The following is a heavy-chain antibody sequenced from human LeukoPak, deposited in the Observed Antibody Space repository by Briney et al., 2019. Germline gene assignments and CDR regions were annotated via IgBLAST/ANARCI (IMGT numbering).Heavy chain of an antibody. D-gene: IGHD6-19*01. J-gene: IGHJ4*02. Sequence: PGGSLRLSCAVSGFTFSDHFLDWVRQAPGKGLEWVGRSGNKAKSYTTEYAASVKGRSTISRDDSKNSLYLQMNSLKTEDTAVYYCARVGSVAGSDYLDYWGQGTLVTVSS. CDR1: GFTFSDHF. CDR3: ARVGSVAGSDYLDY. CDR2: SGNKAKSYTT. V-gene: IGHV3-72*01.